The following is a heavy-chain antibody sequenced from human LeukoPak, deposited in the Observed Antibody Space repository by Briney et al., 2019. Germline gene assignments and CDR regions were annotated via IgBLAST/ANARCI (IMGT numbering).Heavy chain of an antibody. D-gene: IGHD5-18*01. CDR1: GYSISSGYY. Sequence: SETLSLTCTVSGYSISSGYYWGWIRQPPGKGLEWIGSIYHSGSTYYNPSLKSRVTISVDTSKNQFSLKLSSVTAADTAVYYCARRTVTGYSSFYYYMDVWGKGTTVTVSS. J-gene: IGHJ6*03. V-gene: IGHV4-38-2*02. CDR2: IYHSGST. CDR3: ARRTVTGYSSFYYYMDV.